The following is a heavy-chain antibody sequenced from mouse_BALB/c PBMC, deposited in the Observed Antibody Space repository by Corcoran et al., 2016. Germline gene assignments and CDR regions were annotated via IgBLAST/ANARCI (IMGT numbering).Heavy chain of an antibody. CDR3: ARWLLRGYYAMDY. V-gene: IGHV9-2-1*01. D-gene: IGHD2-3*01. CDR2: INTETGEP. J-gene: IGHJ4*01. Sequence: QIQLVQSGPELKKPGETVKISCKASGYTFTDYSIHWVKQAPGKGLKWMGWINTETGEPTYADDFKGRFAFSLETSASTAYLQINNLKNEDTATYFCARWLLRGYYAMDYWGQGTSVTVSS. CDR1: GYTFTDYS.